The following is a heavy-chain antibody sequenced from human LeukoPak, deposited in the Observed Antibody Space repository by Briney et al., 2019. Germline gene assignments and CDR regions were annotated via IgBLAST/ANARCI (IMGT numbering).Heavy chain of an antibody. CDR3: ASLEGGPAAAGSFSYYYYGMDV. D-gene: IGHD6-13*01. Sequence: GGSLRLSCAVSGFTFSNYWMSWVRQAPGKGLEWVAVISYDGSNKYYADSVKGRFTISRDNSKNTLYLQMNSLRAEDTAVYYCASLEGGPAAAGSFSYYYYGMDVWGQGTTVTVSS. CDR2: ISYDGSNK. J-gene: IGHJ6*02. V-gene: IGHV3-30*03. CDR1: GFTFSNYW.